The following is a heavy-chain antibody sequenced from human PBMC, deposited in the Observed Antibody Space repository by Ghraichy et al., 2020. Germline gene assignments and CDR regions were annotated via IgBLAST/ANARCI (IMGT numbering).Heavy chain of an antibody. J-gene: IGHJ4*02. CDR2: IYYSGST. V-gene: IGHV4-39*01. Sequence: SETLSLTCTVSGGSISSSSYYWGWIRQPPGKGLEWIGSIYYSGSTYYNPSLKSRVTISVDTSKNQFSLKRSSVTAADTAVYYCARTSTLYYYDSSGYYSSSERSKRVARGYFDYWGQGILVTVSS. D-gene: IGHD3-22*01. CDR1: GGSISSSSYY. CDR3: ARTSTLYYYDSSGYYSSSERSKRVARGYFDY.